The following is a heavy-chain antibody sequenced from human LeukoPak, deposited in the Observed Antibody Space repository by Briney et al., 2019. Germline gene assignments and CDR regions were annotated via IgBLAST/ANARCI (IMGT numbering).Heavy chain of an antibody. D-gene: IGHD3-3*01. CDR3: ARGRVERFLEWLLSYGMDV. CDR1: GYTFTGYA. V-gene: IGHV7-4-1*02. J-gene: IGHJ6*02. CDR2: INTNTGNP. Sequence: ASVKVSCKASGYTFTGYAMNWVRQAPGQGLEWMGWINTNTGNPAYAQGFTGRFVFSLDTSVSTAYLQISSLKAEDTAVYYCARGRVERFLEWLLSYGMDVWGQGTTVTVSS.